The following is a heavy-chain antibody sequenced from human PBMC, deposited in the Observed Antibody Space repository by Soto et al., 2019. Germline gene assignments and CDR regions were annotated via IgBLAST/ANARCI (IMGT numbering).Heavy chain of an antibody. V-gene: IGHV5-51*01. D-gene: IGHD6-13*01. J-gene: IGHJ6*02. CDR1: GYTFTNYW. CDR2: IYPGDSDT. Sequence: PGESLKISCKGSGYTFTNYWIAWVRQMPGKGLEWMGLIYPGDSDTKYSPSFQGQVTISADKSISTAYLQWSSLKASDTAMYYCARTSAAGKYYYGMDVWGQGTTVTVSS. CDR3: ARTSAAGKYYYGMDV.